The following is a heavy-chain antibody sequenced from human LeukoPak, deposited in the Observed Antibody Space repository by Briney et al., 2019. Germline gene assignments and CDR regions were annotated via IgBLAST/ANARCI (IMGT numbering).Heavy chain of an antibody. CDR1: GYTFSSYG. V-gene: IGHV1-8*03. Sequence: ASVKVSCKTSGYTFSSYGISWVRQATGQGLEWMGWMNPNSGNTGYAQKFQGRVTITRNTSISTAYMELSSLRSEDTAVYYCARGGPYGDYAFDYWGQGTLVTVSS. J-gene: IGHJ4*02. D-gene: IGHD4-17*01. CDR2: MNPNSGNT. CDR3: ARGGPYGDYAFDY.